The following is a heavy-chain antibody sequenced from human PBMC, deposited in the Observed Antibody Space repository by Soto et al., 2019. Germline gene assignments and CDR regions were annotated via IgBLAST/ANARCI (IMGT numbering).Heavy chain of an antibody. V-gene: IGHV1-69*13. Sequence: ASVKVSCKASGGTFSSYAISWVRQAPGQGLEWMGGIIPIFGTANYAQKFQGRVTITADESTSTAYMELSSLRSEDTAVYYCARSGYCSSTSCPQNQGRRHYYYYGMDVWGQGTTVTVSS. CDR1: GGTFSSYA. CDR2: IIPIFGTA. CDR3: ARSGYCSSTSCPQNQGRRHYYYYGMDV. D-gene: IGHD2-2*01. J-gene: IGHJ6*02.